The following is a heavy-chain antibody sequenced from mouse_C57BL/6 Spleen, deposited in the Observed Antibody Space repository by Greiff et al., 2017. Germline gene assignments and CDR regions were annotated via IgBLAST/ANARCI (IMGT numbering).Heavy chain of an antibody. D-gene: IGHD1-1*01. CDR1: GYTFTSYG. J-gene: IGHJ4*01. CDR2: IYPRSGNT. CDR3: ARSTTVVATRAMDY. Sequence: LVESGAELARPGASVKLSCKASGYTFTSYGISWVKQRTGQGLEWIGEIYPRSGNTYYNEKFKGKATLTADKSSSTAYMELRSLTSEDSAVYFCARSTTVVATRAMDYWGQGTSVTVSS. V-gene: IGHV1-81*01.